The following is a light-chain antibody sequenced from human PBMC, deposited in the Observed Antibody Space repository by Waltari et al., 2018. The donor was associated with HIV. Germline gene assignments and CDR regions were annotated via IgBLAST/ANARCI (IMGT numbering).Light chain of an antibody. CDR3: LLSYSGAWV. V-gene: IGLV7-46*01. CDR1: TGAVTSGHY. J-gene: IGLJ3*02. Sequence: QAVVTQEPLLTVSPGGTVTLTCGSSTGAVTSGHYPYWFQQKPGQAPKTLLYDTSDRHSWTPARFPGSLLGGKAALTLSGAQPEGEAEYFCLLSYSGAWVFGGGTKLTVL. CDR2: DTS.